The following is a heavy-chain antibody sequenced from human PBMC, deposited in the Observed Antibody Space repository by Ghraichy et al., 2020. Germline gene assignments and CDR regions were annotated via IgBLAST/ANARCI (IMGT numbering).Heavy chain of an antibody. CDR1: GGSISSYY. V-gene: IGHV4-59*01. CDR2: IYYSGST. CDR3: ARGGRDFWSGYLGHFDY. J-gene: IGHJ4*02. Sequence: SETLSLTCTVSGGSISSYYWSWIRQPPGKGLEWIGYIYYSGSTNYNPSLKSRVTISVDTSKNQFSLKLSSVTAADTAVYYCARGGRDFWSGYLGHFDYWGQGTLVTVSS. D-gene: IGHD3-3*01.